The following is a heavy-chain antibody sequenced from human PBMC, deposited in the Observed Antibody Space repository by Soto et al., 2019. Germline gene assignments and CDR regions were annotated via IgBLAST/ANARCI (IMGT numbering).Heavy chain of an antibody. CDR1: GYTFTSYG. J-gene: IGHJ5*02. D-gene: IGHD3-9*01. CDR3: ARDTGYDILTGYYTPSNWFDP. V-gene: IGHV1-18*01. Sequence: ASVKVSCKASGYTFTSYGISWVRQAPGQGLEWMGWISAYNGNTNYAQKLQGRVTMTTGTSTSTAYMELRSLRSDDTAVYYCARDTGYDILTGYYTPSNWFDPWGQGTLVTVSS. CDR2: ISAYNGNT.